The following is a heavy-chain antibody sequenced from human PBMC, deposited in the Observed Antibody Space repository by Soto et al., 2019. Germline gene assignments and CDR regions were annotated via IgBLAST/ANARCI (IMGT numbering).Heavy chain of an antibody. J-gene: IGHJ4*02. CDR3: AKAGVGPPGAVVKPFDY. Sequence: GGSLRLSCAASGFTFSSYAMSWVRQAPGKGLEWVSAISGSGGSTYYADSVKGRFTISRDNSKNTLYLQMNSLRAEDTAVYYCAKAGVGPPGAVVKPFDYWGQGTLVTVSS. CDR1: GFTFSSYA. CDR2: ISGSGGST. V-gene: IGHV3-23*01. D-gene: IGHD6-19*01.